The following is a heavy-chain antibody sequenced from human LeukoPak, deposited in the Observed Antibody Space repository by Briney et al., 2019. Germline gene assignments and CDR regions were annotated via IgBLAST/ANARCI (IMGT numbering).Heavy chain of an antibody. Sequence: GESLKISCKGSAYNFTNYWIGWVRQMPGRGLEWMGIIYPGDSDTRYSPSFQGQVTFSADKSINTASLQWSSLKASDTAMYYCARHSRGHYDFWSGAIDYWGQGTLVTVSS. V-gene: IGHV5-51*01. CDR1: AYNFTNYW. CDR3: ARHSRGHYDFWSGAIDY. CDR2: IYPGDSDT. D-gene: IGHD3-3*01. J-gene: IGHJ4*02.